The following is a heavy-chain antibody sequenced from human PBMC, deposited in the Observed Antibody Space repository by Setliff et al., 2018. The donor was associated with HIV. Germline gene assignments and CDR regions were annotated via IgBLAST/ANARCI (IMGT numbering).Heavy chain of an antibody. Sequence: SLRLSCAASGFTFSDYYMSWIRQAPGKGLEWVSYISSSDTTIYYADSVKGRFTISGDNAKNSLYLQMNSLRAEDTAVYYCARGYCSSTSCSAFDIWGQGTMVTVTS. CDR2: ISSSDTTI. V-gene: IGHV3-11*04. J-gene: IGHJ3*02. CDR3: ARGYCSSTSCSAFDI. CDR1: GFTFSDYY. D-gene: IGHD2-2*01.